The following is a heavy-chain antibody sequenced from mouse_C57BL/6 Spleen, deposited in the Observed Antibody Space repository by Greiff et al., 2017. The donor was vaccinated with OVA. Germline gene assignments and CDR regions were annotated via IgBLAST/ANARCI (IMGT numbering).Heavy chain of an antibody. CDR1: GYTFTSYW. CDR2: IDPSDSAT. J-gene: IGHJ4*01. CDR3: ARRGLPSSMDY. Sequence: QVQLQQPGAELVRPGSSVKLSCKASGYTFTSYWMHWVKQRPIQGLEWIGNIDPSDSATHYNQKFKDKATLTVDKSSSTAYMQLSSLTSEDSAVYYCARRGLPSSMDYWGQGTSVTVSS. D-gene: IGHD2-2*01. V-gene: IGHV1-52*01.